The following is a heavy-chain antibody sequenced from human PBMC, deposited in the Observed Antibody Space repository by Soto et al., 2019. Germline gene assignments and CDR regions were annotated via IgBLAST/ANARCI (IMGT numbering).Heavy chain of an antibody. CDR2: ISANNGNT. V-gene: IGHV1-18*01. CDR1: GYTFTSYG. CDR3: ARDGDFDH. Sequence: QVQLVQSGAEVKKPGDSVRVSCKASGYTFTSYGIGWVRQAPGQGLEWMGWISANNGNTKYAQKVQGRVTMTTDASTRTAYMELRSLRSDDAAVYYCARDGDFDHWGQGTLVTVSS. J-gene: IGHJ4*02.